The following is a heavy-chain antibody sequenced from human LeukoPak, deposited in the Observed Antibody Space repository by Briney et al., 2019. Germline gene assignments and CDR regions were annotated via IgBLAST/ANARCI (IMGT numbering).Heavy chain of an antibody. V-gene: IGHV3-23*01. CDR3: AKQSYARSLGE. Sequence: GGSLRLSCATSGFPFSDFSMTWVRQAPGKGLEWISTTNSDGTTTYYAESVRGRFTISRDNSKSALYLQMSSLRVEDTAIYYCAKQSYARSLGEGGPGTLVTVSS. J-gene: IGHJ4*02. CDR1: GFPFSDFS. D-gene: IGHD2-8*01. CDR2: TNSDGTTT.